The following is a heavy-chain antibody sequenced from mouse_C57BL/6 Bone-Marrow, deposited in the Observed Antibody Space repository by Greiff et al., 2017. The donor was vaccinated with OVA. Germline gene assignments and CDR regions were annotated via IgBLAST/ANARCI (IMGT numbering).Heavy chain of an antibody. V-gene: IGHV3-6*01. Sequence: EVKLLESGPGLVKPSQSLSLTCSVTGYSITSGYYWNWIRQFPGNKLEWMGYISYDGSNNYNPSLKNRISITRDTSKNQFFLKLNSVTTEDTATYYCARVGHYYGSSHYFDYWGQGTTLTVSS. CDR2: ISYDGSN. J-gene: IGHJ2*01. CDR3: ARVGHYYGSSHYFDY. D-gene: IGHD1-1*01. CDR1: GYSITSGYY.